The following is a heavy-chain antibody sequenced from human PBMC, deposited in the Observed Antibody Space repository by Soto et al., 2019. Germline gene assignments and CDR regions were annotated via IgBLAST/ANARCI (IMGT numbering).Heavy chain of an antibody. V-gene: IGHV1-46*01. CDR3: ASHLVDTAMRPLNTPGNYYYYYGMDV. CDR1: GYTFTSYY. Sequence: ASVKVSCKASGYTFTSYYMHWVRQAPGQGLEWMGIINPSGGSTSYAQKFQGRVTMTRDTSTSTVYMELSSLRSEDTAVYYCASHLVDTAMRPLNTPGNYYYYYGMDVWGQGTTVTVSS. J-gene: IGHJ6*02. CDR2: INPSGGST. D-gene: IGHD5-18*01.